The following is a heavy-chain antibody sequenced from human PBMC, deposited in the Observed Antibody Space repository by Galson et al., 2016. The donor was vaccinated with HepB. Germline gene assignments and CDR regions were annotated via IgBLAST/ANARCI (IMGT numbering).Heavy chain of an antibody. CDR1: GFTFHNFA. Sequence: SLRLSCAASGFTFHNFAMRWVRQRPGKGLEWVSLTTWDGGTTFYADSLKGRFTISRDNSKNSLYLQMNSLRAEDTALYYCAKEGRGGSGSLYGMDVWGQGTTVTVSS. CDR3: AKEGRGGSGSLYGMDV. D-gene: IGHD3-10*01. V-gene: IGHV3-43D*03. J-gene: IGHJ6*02. CDR2: TTWDGGTT.